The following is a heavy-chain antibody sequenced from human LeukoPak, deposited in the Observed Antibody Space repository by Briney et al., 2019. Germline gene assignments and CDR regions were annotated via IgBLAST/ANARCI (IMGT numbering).Heavy chain of an antibody. Sequence: SVKVSCKASGGTFSSYAISWVRQAPGQGLEWMGGIIPIFGTANYAQKFQGRVTITADKSTSTAYMELSSLRSEDTAVYYCARGTQWLDAFDIWGQGTMVTVSS. V-gene: IGHV1-69*06. CDR2: IIPIFGTA. J-gene: IGHJ3*02. CDR1: GGTFSSYA. CDR3: ARGTQWLDAFDI. D-gene: IGHD6-19*01.